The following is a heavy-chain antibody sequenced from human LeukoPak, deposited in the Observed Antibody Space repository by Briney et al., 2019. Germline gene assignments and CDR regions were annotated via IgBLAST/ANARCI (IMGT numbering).Heavy chain of an antibody. CDR1: GFTFSTYG. CDR3: AKSDYGGNLDY. CDR2: ISYDGSNK. Sequence: GGSLRLSCAASGFTFSTYGMHWVRQAPGKGLEWVAVISYDGSNKYYADSVKGRFTISRDNSKNTLYLQMNSLRAEDTAVYYCAKSDYGGNLDYWGQGTLVTVSP. V-gene: IGHV3-30*18. D-gene: IGHD4-23*01. J-gene: IGHJ4*02.